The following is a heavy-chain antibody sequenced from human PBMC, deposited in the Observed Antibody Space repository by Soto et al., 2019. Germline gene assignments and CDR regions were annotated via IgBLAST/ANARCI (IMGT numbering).Heavy chain of an antibody. V-gene: IGHV4-4*02. CDR3: ARAGSSGWYLEY. CDR2: IYHSGST. D-gene: IGHD6-19*01. CDR1: NGSISSSNW. J-gene: IGHJ4*02. Sequence: TLSHTCTVSNGSISSSNWCSCFRQPPGKGLEWIGEIYHSGSTNYNPSLKSRVTISVDKSKNQFSLKLSSVTAAGTAVYYCARAGSSGWYLEYWGQGTLVTVSS.